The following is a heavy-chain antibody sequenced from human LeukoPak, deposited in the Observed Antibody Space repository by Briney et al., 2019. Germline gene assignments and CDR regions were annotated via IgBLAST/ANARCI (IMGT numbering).Heavy chain of an antibody. CDR2: IYYSGST. D-gene: IGHD2-2*01. CDR1: GGSISSYY. V-gene: IGHV4-59*01. Sequence: SETLSLTCTVSGGSISSYYWSWIRQPSGKGLEWIGYIYYSGSTNYNPSLKSRVTISVDTSKNQFSLKLSSVTAADTSVYYCDRCRKLYQFDYWGQGTLVTVSS. CDR3: DRCRKLYQFDY. J-gene: IGHJ4*02.